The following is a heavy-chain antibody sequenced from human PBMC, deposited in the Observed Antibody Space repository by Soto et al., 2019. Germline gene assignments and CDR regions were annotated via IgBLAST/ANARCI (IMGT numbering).Heavy chain of an antibody. Sequence: SETLSLTCAVYGGSFSGYYWSWIRQPPGKGLEWIGEINHSGSTNYNPSLKSRVTISVDTSKNQFSLKLSSVTAADTAVYYCARGERNIAAPLNPFDYWGQGTLVTVSS. J-gene: IGHJ4*02. V-gene: IGHV4-34*01. D-gene: IGHD6-13*01. CDR1: GGSFSGYY. CDR2: INHSGST. CDR3: ARGERNIAAPLNPFDY.